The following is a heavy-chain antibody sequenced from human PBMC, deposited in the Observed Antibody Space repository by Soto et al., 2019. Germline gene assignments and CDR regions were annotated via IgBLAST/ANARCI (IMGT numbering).Heavy chain of an antibody. J-gene: IGHJ4*02. V-gene: IGHV3-48*02. Sequence: HPGGSLRLSCVASGFPISSYLMSWVRQAPGKGLEWVSYISSSSSTIYYADSVKGRFTISRDNAKSSLYLQMNSLRDEDTAVYYCARERDPPLQYYYDSSGYYGLLDYWGQGTLVTVSS. D-gene: IGHD3-22*01. CDR1: GFPISSYL. CDR2: ISSSSSTI. CDR3: ARERDPPLQYYYDSSGYYGLLDY.